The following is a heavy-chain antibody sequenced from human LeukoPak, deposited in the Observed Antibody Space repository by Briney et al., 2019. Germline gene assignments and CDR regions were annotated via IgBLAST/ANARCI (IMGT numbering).Heavy chain of an antibody. J-gene: IGHJ4*02. D-gene: IGHD6-19*01. CDR1: GFTFSSYS. CDR3: ARDLGQWLASGEFDY. V-gene: IGHV3-48*04. CDR2: ISSSSSTI. Sequence: GGSLRLSCAASGFTFSSYSMDWVRQAPGKGLEWVSYISSSSSTIYYADSVKGRFTISRDNAKNSLYLQMNSLRAEDTAVYYCARDLGQWLASGEFDYWGQGTLVTVSS.